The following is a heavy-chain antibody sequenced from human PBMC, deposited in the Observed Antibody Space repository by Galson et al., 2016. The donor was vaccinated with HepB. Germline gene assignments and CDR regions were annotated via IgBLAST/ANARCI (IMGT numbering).Heavy chain of an antibody. CDR3: AHRRGSGSPWAYGAFDI. J-gene: IGHJ3*02. CDR2: IYWDDDK. CDR1: GFSLSTSGVG. D-gene: IGHD1-26*01. V-gene: IGHV2-5*02. Sequence: PALVKPPQTLPLTCTFSGFSLSTSGVGVGWIRQPPGKALEWLALIYWDDDKYYNPSLKTRLIIIKDTSKNQVVLTMTNMDPVDTATYYCAHRRGSGSPWAYGAFDIWGQGTMVTVSS.